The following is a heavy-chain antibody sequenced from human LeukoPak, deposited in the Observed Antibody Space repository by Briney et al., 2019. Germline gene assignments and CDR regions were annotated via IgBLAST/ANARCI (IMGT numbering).Heavy chain of an antibody. CDR3: ARHAGGIAAAGTRPFDY. CDR2: IYYSGST. V-gene: IGHV4-39*01. D-gene: IGHD6-13*01. J-gene: IGHJ4*02. Sequence: SETLSLTCTVSGGSISSSSYYWGWIRQPPGKGLEWIGSIYYSGSTYYNPSLKSRVTMSVDTSRNQFSLSLNSVSAADTAVYYCARHAGGIAAAGTRPFDYWGQGTLVTVSS. CDR1: GGSISSSSYY.